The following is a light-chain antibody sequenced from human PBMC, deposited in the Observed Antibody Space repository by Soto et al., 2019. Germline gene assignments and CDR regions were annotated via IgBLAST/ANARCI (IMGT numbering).Light chain of an antibody. CDR2: GVS. CDR1: QNISTY. J-gene: IGKJ1*01. CDR3: QQRTNSPPWT. V-gene: IGKV3-11*01. Sequence: EIVLTQSPATLSLSPGEGASLSCRASQNISTYLAWYQQRPGQVPRLLIYGVSKRAPAIPPRFSGSVSGTDFTLSVSGLETEDFATYYCQQRTNSPPWTFGQGTRVELK.